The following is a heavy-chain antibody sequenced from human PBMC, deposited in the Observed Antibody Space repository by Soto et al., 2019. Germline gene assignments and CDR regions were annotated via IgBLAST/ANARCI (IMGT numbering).Heavy chain of an antibody. V-gene: IGHV3-21*01. CDR1: GFTFRSFT. Sequence: GGSLRLSCAASGFTFRSFTMNRVRQAPGKGLEWVSTISSNSAYIYYTDALRGRFTISRDNAKNSLHLQMNSLRAEDTAVYYCTRDASRDSSARGWFDPWGPGTLVTVSS. J-gene: IGHJ5*02. CDR3: TRDASRDSSARGWFDP. CDR2: ISSNSAYI. D-gene: IGHD6-13*01.